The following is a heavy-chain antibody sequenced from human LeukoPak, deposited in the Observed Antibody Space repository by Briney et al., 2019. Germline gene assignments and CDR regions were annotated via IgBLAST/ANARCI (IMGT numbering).Heavy chain of an antibody. V-gene: IGHV3-15*01. CDR2: IKSKTDGGTT. J-gene: IGHJ4*02. D-gene: IGHD3-22*01. CDR3: TLNYYDSSGLPH. CDR1: GLTFSNAW. Sequence: SGGSLRLSCAASGLTFSNAWMSWVRQAPGKGLEWVGRIKSKTDGGTTDYAAPVKGRFTISRDDSKNTLYLQMNSLKTEDTAVYYCTLNYYDSSGLPHWGQGTLVTVSS.